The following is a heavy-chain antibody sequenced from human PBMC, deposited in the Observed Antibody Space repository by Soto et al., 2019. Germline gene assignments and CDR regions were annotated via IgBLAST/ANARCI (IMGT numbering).Heavy chain of an antibody. CDR3: ARGSHSSGWYSDY. D-gene: IGHD6-19*01. Sequence: QVQLQQWGAGLLKPSETLSLTCAVYGGSFSGYYWSWIRQPPGKVLEWIGEINHSGSTNYNPSLKSRVTISVDTSKNQLSLKLSSVTAADTAVYYCARGSHSSGWYSDYWGQGTLVTVSS. J-gene: IGHJ4*02. V-gene: IGHV4-34*01. CDR1: GGSFSGYY. CDR2: INHSGST.